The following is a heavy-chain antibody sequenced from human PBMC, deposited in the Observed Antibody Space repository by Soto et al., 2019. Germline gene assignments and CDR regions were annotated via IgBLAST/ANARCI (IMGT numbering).Heavy chain of an antibody. CDR1: GFTFSSYA. CDR3: ARGRVVGAILPFDY. D-gene: IGHD1-26*01. V-gene: IGHV3-20*04. CDR2: INWNGGST. J-gene: IGHJ4*02. Sequence: PGGSLRLSCATSGFTFSSYAMSWVRQAPGEGLEWVSGINWNGGSTGYADSVKGRFTISRDNAKNSLYLQMNSLRAEDTALYYCARGRVVGAILPFDYWGQGTLVTVSS.